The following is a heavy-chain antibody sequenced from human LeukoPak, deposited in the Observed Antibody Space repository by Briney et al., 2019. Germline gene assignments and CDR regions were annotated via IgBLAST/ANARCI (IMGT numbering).Heavy chain of an antibody. CDR3: AREDGYNYYFDY. V-gene: IGHV3-30*02. CDR1: GFTFSSYG. Sequence: GGSLRLSCAASGFTFSSYGMHWVRQAPGKGLEWVAFIRYDGSNKYYADSVKGRFTISRDNSKNTLYLQMNSLRAEDTAVYYCAREDGYNYYFDYWGQGTLVTVSS. CDR2: IRYDGSNK. J-gene: IGHJ4*02. D-gene: IGHD5-24*01.